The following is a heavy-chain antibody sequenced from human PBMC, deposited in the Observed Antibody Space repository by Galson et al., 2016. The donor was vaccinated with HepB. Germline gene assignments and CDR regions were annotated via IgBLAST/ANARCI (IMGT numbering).Heavy chain of an antibody. D-gene: IGHD6-19*01. Sequence: SLRLSCAASGFSFSLYGMHWVRQAPGQGLEWVGRIWYDGGTKYSAESVKGRFTISRDNSDNKLYLHMNSLRAEDTAVYYCARASYSSSWFGDFDYWGQGTLVIVSS. J-gene: IGHJ4*02. V-gene: IGHV3-33*01. CDR1: GFSFSLYG. CDR3: ARASYSSSWFGDFDY. CDR2: IWYDGGTK.